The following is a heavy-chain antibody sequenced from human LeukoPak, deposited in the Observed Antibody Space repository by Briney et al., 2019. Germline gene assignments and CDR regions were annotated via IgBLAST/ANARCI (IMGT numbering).Heavy chain of an antibody. CDR2: ISAYNGNT. CDR1: GYTFTSYG. V-gene: IGHV1-18*01. CDR3: ATPWGSSTSPRYYYYGMDV. D-gene: IGHD2-2*01. Sequence: ASVKVSCKASGYTFTSYGISWVRQAPGQGLEWMGWISAYNGNTNYAQKLQGRVTMTTDTSTSTAYMELRSLRSDDTAVYYCATPWGSSTSPRYYYYGMDVWGQGTTVTVSS. J-gene: IGHJ6*02.